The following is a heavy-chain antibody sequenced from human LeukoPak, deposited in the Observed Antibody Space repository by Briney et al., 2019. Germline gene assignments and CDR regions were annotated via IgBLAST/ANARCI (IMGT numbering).Heavy chain of an antibody. Sequence: GGSLRVSCAASGFTFSSYSMNWVRQAPGKGLEWVSSISSSSIYIYYADSVKGRFTISRDNAKNSLYLQMNSLRAEDTAVYYCARDPTTYGSGSYYYYFDYWGQGTLVTVSS. CDR3: ARDPTTYGSGSYYYYFDY. D-gene: IGHD3-10*01. CDR2: ISSSSIYI. V-gene: IGHV3-21*01. J-gene: IGHJ4*02. CDR1: GFTFSSYS.